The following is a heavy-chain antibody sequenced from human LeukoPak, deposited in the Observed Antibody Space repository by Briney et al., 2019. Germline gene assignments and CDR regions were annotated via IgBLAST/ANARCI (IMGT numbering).Heavy chain of an antibody. Sequence: SQTLSLTCTVSGGSISSGGYYWSWIRQHPGKGLEWIGYIYYSGSTYYNPSLKSRVTISVATSKNQFSLKLSSVTAADTAVYYCASRADYYDSSGPYDAFDIWGQGTMVTVSS. V-gene: IGHV4-31*03. CDR2: IYYSGST. J-gene: IGHJ3*02. CDR3: ASRADYYDSSGPYDAFDI. D-gene: IGHD3-22*01. CDR1: GGSISSGGYY.